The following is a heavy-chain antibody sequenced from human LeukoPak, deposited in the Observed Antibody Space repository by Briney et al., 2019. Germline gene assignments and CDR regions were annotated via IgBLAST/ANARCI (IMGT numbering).Heavy chain of an antibody. J-gene: IGHJ6*03. CDR3: ARAEGDYYYMDV. CDR2: VSSSGSTI. V-gene: IGHV3-11*04. Sequence: GGSLRLSCAAPGFTFSDYYMSWIRQAPGKGLEWVSYVSSSGSTIYYADSVKGRFTISRDNAKNTLYLQMNSLRAEDTAVYYCARAEGDYYYMDVWGKGTTVTVSS. CDR1: GFTFSDYY. D-gene: IGHD1-14*01.